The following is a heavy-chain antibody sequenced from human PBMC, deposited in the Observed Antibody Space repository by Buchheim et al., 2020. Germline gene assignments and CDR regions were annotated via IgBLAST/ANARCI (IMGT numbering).Heavy chain of an antibody. D-gene: IGHD3-22*01. CDR2: INPISDTP. CDR1: GGTFNNYA. CDR3: ARGPDQGYYDSSGYFVPDDY. J-gene: IGHJ4*02. Sequence: QVQLVQSGPEVKKPGSSVKFSCKASGGTFNNYAISWVRQAPGQGLEWMGIINPISDTPNYAQKFQGRVTITADESTNTLYMELSSLRSEDTAVYYCARGPDQGYYDSSGYFVPDDYWGQGTL. V-gene: IGHV1-69*18.